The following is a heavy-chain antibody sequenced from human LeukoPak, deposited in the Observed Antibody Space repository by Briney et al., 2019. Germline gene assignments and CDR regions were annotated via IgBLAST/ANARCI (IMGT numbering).Heavy chain of an antibody. J-gene: IGHJ3*02. CDR1: GYTFTGYY. Sequence: AXVKVSCKASGYTFTGYYMHWVRQAPGQGLEWMGRINPNSGGTNYAQKFQGRVTMTRDTSISTAYMELSRLRSDDTAVYYCARKSMGYCSGGSCYSDAFDIWGQGTMVTVSS. CDR3: ARKSMGYCSGGSCYSDAFDI. V-gene: IGHV1-2*06. D-gene: IGHD2-15*01. CDR2: INPNSGGT.